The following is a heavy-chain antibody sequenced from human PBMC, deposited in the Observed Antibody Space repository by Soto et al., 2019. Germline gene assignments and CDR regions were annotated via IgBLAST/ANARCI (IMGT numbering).Heavy chain of an antibody. CDR3: AKDGASGSYPPFYYFGMDV. V-gene: IGHV3-23*01. CDR2: ISGSGGNA. CDR1: GFTFSSYA. D-gene: IGHD1-26*01. Sequence: PGGSLRLSCAASGFTFSSYAMSWVRQAPGKGLEWVSTISGSGGNAYYADFVKGRFSISRNNSKNTLRLQMNSLRADDTAVYYCAKDGASGSYPPFYYFGMDVWDQGTTVTVSS. J-gene: IGHJ6*02.